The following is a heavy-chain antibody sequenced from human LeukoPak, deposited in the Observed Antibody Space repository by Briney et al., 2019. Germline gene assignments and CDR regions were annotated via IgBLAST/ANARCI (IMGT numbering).Heavy chain of an antibody. CDR2: ISSSSSYI. J-gene: IGHJ4*02. CDR3: ATAPDWNFDY. D-gene: IGHD1-1*01. CDR1: GFTFSSYS. Sequence: PGGSLRLSCAASGFTFSSYSMTWVRQAPGKGLEWVSSISSSSSYIYYADSVKGRFTISRDNAKNSLYLQMNSLRAEDTAVYYCATAPDWNFDYWGQGTLVTVSS. V-gene: IGHV3-21*01.